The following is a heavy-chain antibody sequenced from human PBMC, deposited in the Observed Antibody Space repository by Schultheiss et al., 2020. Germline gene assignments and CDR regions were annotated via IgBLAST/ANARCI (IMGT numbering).Heavy chain of an antibody. V-gene: IGHV4-61*01. CDR2: VSYGGRT. D-gene: IGHD3-3*01. CDR3: ARMSLGIFALVA. CDR1: GGSVNTAIYY. Sequence: SQTLSLSCTVFGGSVNTAIYYWTWIRQTPGKGLEWLGYVSYGGRTDYNPSLKNRVAMSSDTSVNQFSLTLSSVTAADTAVYFWARMSLGIFALVAWGQGILVTVS. J-gene: IGHJ5*02.